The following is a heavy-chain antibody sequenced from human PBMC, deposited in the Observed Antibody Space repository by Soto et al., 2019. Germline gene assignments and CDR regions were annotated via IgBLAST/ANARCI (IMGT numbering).Heavy chain of an antibody. V-gene: IGHV3-74*01. CDR1: GFTFTDYW. CDR3: ARETYRGFYFDY. D-gene: IGHD4-4*01. Sequence: GGSLRLSCAASGFTFTDYWPHWVRQAPGKGLVWVSRINSDGSRTSYADSVTGRFTISRDNAKNTLYLQMNSLRSEDTALYYCARETYRGFYFDYWGQGTLVTVSS. CDR2: INSDGSRT. J-gene: IGHJ4*02.